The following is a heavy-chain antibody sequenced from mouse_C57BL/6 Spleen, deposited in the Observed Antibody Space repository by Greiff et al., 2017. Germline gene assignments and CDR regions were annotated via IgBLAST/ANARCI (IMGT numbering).Heavy chain of an antibody. J-gene: IGHJ1*03. Sequence: EVQGVESGGGLVQPGGSLKLSCAASGFTFSDYYMYWVRQTPEKRLEWVAYISNGGGSTYYPDTVKGRFTISRDNAKNTLYLQMSRLKSEDTAMYYCARQDGRYFDVWGTGTTVTVSS. CDR2: ISNGGGST. CDR3: ARQDGRYFDV. V-gene: IGHV5-12*01. D-gene: IGHD2-3*01. CDR1: GFTFSDYY.